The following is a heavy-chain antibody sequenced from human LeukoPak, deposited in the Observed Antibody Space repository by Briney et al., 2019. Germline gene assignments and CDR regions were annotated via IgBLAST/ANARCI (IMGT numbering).Heavy chain of an antibody. CDR1: GYTFTGYY. D-gene: IGHD5-18*01. CDR2: INPNSGGT. J-gene: IGHJ4*02. Sequence: GAPVKVSCKASGYTFTGYYMHWVRQAPGQGLEWMGRINPNSGGTNYAQKFQGRVTMTRDTSISTAYMELSRLRSDDTAVYYCASSRTQLWSQPGFDYWGQGTLVTVSS. CDR3: ASSRTQLWSQPGFDY. V-gene: IGHV1-2*06.